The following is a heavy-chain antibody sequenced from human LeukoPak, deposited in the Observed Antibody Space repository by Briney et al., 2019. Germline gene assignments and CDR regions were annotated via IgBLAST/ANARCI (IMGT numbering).Heavy chain of an antibody. D-gene: IGHD3-10*01. CDR1: GFIFNTYT. J-gene: IGHJ4*02. CDR3: ARAVPMARGVNYYDY. V-gene: IGHV3-21*01. CDR2: ISSGSGYM. Sequence: GGSLRLSCAASGFIFNTYTMNWVRQAPGKGLEWVSSISSGSGYMHYADSLKGRFTISRENARNSLYLQMNSLRAGDTAVYYCARAVPMARGVNYYDYWGQGTLVTVSS.